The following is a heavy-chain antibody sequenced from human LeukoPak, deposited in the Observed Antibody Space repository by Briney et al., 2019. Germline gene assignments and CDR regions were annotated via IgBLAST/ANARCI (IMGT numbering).Heavy chain of an antibody. CDR2: IKPKTDGEAT. CDR1: GFTFSSYW. V-gene: IGHV3-15*07. Sequence: GGSLRLSCAASGFTFSSYWMNWARQAPGKGLEWVGRIKPKTDGEATEYAAPVKDRFSIPRDDSKSMMYLQMNSLKTEDTAVYYCITPLPYSAQGGQGTLVTVSS. J-gene: IGHJ4*02. D-gene: IGHD2-21*01. CDR3: ITPLPYSAQ.